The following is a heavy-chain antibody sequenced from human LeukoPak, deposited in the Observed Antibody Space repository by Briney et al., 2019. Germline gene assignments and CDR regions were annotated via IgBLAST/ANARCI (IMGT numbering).Heavy chain of an antibody. V-gene: IGHV3-7*01. J-gene: IGHJ1*01. CDR3: ARKYSSSWYDEYFQH. CDR2: IKQDGSEK. Sequence: PGGSLRLSCAASGFTFSSYWMSWVRQAPGKGLEWVANIKQDGSEKYYVDSVKGRFTISRDNAKNSLYLQMNSLRAEDTAVYYCARKYSSSWYDEYFQHWGQGTLVTVSS. CDR1: GFTFSSYW. D-gene: IGHD6-13*01.